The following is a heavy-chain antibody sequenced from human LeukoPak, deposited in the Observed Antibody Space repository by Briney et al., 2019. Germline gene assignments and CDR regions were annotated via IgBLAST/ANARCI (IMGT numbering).Heavy chain of an antibody. V-gene: IGHV3-23*01. D-gene: IGHD6-13*01. Sequence: GGSPRLSCTASGFTFSSYGMSWVRQAPGKGLEWVSGISSSGGGTYYADSVKGRFTISRDNSKNTLYLQMNSLRGEDTAVYYCAKVVGYTSSWYFDYWGQGTLVTVSS. CDR1: GFTFSSYG. J-gene: IGHJ4*02. CDR3: AKVVGYTSSWYFDY. CDR2: ISSSGGGT.